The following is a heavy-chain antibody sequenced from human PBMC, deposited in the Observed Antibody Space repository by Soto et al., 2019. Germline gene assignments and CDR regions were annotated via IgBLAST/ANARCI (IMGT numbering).Heavy chain of an antibody. CDR1: GGSFSGYY. CDR3: ARTDTATLDGMDV. Sequence: QVQLQQWGAGLLKPSETLSLTCAVYGGSFSGYYWSWIRQPPGKGLEWIGEINHSGSTNYNPSPKSRVTISVGTSKNQFSLKLSSVTAADTAVYYCARTDTATLDGMDVWGQGTTVTVSS. CDR2: INHSGST. V-gene: IGHV4-34*01. D-gene: IGHD5-18*01. J-gene: IGHJ6*02.